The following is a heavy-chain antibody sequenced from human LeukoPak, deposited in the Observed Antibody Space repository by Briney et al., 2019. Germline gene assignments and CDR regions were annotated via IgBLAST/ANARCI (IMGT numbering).Heavy chain of an antibody. CDR2: ISGSGGST. D-gene: IGHD4-17*01. J-gene: IGHJ4*02. CDR1: GFTFSSYA. Sequence: GGSLRLSCAASGFTFSSYAMSWVRQAPGKGLEWVSAISGSGGSTYYADSVKGRFTISRDNSKNTLYLQMNSLRAEDTAVYHCAKDPDSLDYGDYAFDYWGQGTLVTVSS. CDR3: AKDPDSLDYGDYAFDY. V-gene: IGHV3-23*01.